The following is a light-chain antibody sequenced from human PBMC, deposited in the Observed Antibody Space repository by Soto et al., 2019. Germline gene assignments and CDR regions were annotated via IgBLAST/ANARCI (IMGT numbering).Light chain of an antibody. CDR1: QNIYSN. V-gene: IGKV3-15*01. CDR2: RAS. CDR3: QQYGSSRT. J-gene: IGKJ1*01. Sequence: IVMTQSPATLSVSPGERATLSCRASQNIYSNIAWYQQRPGQAPRLLIYRASTRATGVPARFSGSGSGTEFTLTISRLEPEDSAVYYCQQYGSSRTFGQGTKVDIK.